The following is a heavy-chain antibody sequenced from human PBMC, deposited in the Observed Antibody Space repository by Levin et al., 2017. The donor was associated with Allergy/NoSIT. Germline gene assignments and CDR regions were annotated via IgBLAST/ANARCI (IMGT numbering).Heavy chain of an antibody. CDR1: GFTFTSNY. CDR3: VRVMEWPTNH. Sequence: GGSLRLSCAASGFTFTSNYMSWVRQAPGKGLEWVSDIYSGGSTYYAVSVKGRFSISRDFSKNTLYLQMNSLGAEDTGMYYWVRVMEWPTNHWGQGTLVTVSS. D-gene: IGHD3-3*01. J-gene: IGHJ5*02. V-gene: IGHV3-66*01. CDR2: IYSGGST.